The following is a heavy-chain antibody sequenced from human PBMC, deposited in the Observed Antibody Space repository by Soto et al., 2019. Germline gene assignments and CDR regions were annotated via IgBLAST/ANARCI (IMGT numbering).Heavy chain of an antibody. CDR3: ASTYCSSTSCYPPLYYYYYGMDV. CDR1: GFTFSSYA. V-gene: IGHV3-30-3*01. Sequence: GGSLRLSCAASGFTFSSYAMHWVRQAPGKGLEWVAVISYDGSNKYYADSVKGRFTISRDNSKNTLYLQMNSLRAEDTAVYYCASTYCSSTSCYPPLYYYYYGMDVWGQGTTVTVSS. D-gene: IGHD2-2*01. J-gene: IGHJ6*02. CDR2: ISYDGSNK.